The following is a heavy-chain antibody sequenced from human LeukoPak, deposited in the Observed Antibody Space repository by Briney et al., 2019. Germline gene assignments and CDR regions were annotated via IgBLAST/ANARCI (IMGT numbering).Heavy chain of an antibody. Sequence: GGSLGLSCAASGFTFSSSWMSWVRQASGKGLEWVANIKQDGSEKYYVDSVKGRFTISRDNAKTSLYLQMNSLRAEDTAVYYCARDQSGWCGKRYWGQGTLVSVSS. J-gene: IGHJ4*02. CDR3: ARDQSGWCGKRY. V-gene: IGHV3-7*04. CDR1: GFTFSSSW. D-gene: IGHD6-19*01. CDR2: IKQDGSEK.